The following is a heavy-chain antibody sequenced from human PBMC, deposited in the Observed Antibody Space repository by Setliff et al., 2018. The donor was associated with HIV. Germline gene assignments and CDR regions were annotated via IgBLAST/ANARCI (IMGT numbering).Heavy chain of an antibody. Sequence: SETLSLTCVVYGGSFTNYYWSWIRQPPGKGLECIGEINHSGTTNYNPSLKSRVTISVDMSKNQFSLKLRSVTAADTAVYYSAKRRVPTYYDSGGYLGAWFDPWGQGTLVTVSS. CDR1: GGSFTNYY. J-gene: IGHJ5*02. CDR3: AKRRVPTYYDSGGYLGAWFDP. D-gene: IGHD3-22*01. CDR2: INHSGTT. V-gene: IGHV4-34*01.